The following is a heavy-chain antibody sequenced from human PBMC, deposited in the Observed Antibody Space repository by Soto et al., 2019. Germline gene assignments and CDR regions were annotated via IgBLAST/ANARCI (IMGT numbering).Heavy chain of an antibody. CDR3: ARHERRDYDFWSGYGDY. CDR1: GGSISSSSYY. CDR2: IYYSGST. D-gene: IGHD3-3*01. Sequence: QLQLQESGPGLVKPSETLSLTCTVSGGSISSSSYYWGWIRQPPGKGLEWIGSIYYSGSTYYNPSLKSRVTISEDTSKNLFSLKLSSVTAADTAVYYCARHERRDYDFWSGYGDYWGQGTLVTVSS. V-gene: IGHV4-39*01. J-gene: IGHJ4*02.